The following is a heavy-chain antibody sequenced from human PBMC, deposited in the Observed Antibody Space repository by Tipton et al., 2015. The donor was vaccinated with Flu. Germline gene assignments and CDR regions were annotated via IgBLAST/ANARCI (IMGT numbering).Heavy chain of an antibody. Sequence: QVQLVQSGAEVKKPGASVKVSCKASGYTFTSYNMHWVRQAPGQGLEWMGIIYPAGGGISYAQKFQGRVIMTRDRSTGTVHMELSSLKSDDTAMYYCARDKGGGTYTFDVWGQVTMVTVSS. V-gene: IGHV1-46*01. CDR1: GYTFTSYN. CDR3: ARDKGGGTYTFDV. J-gene: IGHJ3*01. D-gene: IGHD1-1*01. CDR2: IYPAGGGI.